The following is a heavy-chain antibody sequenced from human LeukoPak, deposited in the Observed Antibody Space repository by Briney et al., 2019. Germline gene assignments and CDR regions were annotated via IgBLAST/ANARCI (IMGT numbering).Heavy chain of an antibody. J-gene: IGHJ6*02. V-gene: IGHV4-59*08. CDR2: IHYSGNT. Sequence: SETLSLTCTVSGGSISGYYWSWIRQPPGKGLEYIGYIHYSGNTNYNPSLKSRVTISVDTSKNQFSLRLSSVTAADTGVYYCTRQSEFYYNGTDVWGQGTTVTVSS. D-gene: IGHD3-10*01. CDR3: TRQSEFYYNGTDV. CDR1: GGSISGYY.